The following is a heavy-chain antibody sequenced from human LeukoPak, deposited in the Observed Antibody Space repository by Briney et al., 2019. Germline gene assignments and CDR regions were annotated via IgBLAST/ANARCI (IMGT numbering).Heavy chain of an antibody. V-gene: IGHV3-11*01. D-gene: IGHD3-9*01. CDR1: GSTFSDYY. CDR3: AREPYDILTGTFDY. J-gene: IGHJ4*02. CDR2: ISSSGSTI. Sequence: PGGSLRLSCAASGSTFSDYYMSWIRQAPGKGLEWVSYISSSGSTIYYADSVKGRFTISRDNAKNSLYLQMNSLRAEDTAVYYCAREPYDILTGTFDYWGQGTLVTVSS.